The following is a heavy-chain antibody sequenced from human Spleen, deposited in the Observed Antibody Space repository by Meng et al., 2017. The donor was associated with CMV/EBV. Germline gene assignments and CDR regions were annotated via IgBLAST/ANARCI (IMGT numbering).Heavy chain of an antibody. V-gene: IGHV1-2*02. D-gene: IGHD3-3*01. Sequence: ASVKVSCKASGYTFTDYHVHWVRQAPEQGLEWMGWINPNNGGTKYSQKFQGRVTMTRDTSISTAYMELSRLRSDDTAVYYCAGSKSTTYYDFWSGPYYYYGMDVWGQGTTVTVS. CDR2: INPNNGGT. J-gene: IGHJ6*02. CDR1: GYTFTDYH. CDR3: AGSKSTTYYDFWSGPYYYYGMDV.